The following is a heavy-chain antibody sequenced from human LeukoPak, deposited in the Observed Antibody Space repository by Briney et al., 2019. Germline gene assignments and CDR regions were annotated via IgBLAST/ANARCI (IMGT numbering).Heavy chain of an antibody. CDR3: ARGISGGDGYNPGGPDY. Sequence: PSETLSLTCAVYGGSFSGYYWSWIRQPPGKGLEWIGEINHSGSTNYNPSLKSRVTISVDTSKNQFSLKLSSVTAADTAVYYCARGISGGDGYNPGGPDYWGQGTLVTVSS. D-gene: IGHD5-24*01. V-gene: IGHV4-34*01. CDR1: GGSFSGYY. CDR2: INHSGST. J-gene: IGHJ4*02.